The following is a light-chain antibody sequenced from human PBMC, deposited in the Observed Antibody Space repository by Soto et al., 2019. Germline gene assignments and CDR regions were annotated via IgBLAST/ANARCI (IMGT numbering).Light chain of an antibody. V-gene: IGLV2-14*01. CDR1: SSDIGGSDH. J-gene: IGLJ3*02. CDR2: EVT. Sequence: QSALTQPASVSDSPGQSITISCTGTSSDIGGSDHVSWYRQYPGEAPKLIIFEVTHRPSGISTRFSGSKSGNTASLTISDLQAEDEALYYCSSYKFSTTLRVFGGGTKLTVL. CDR3: SSYKFSTTLRV.